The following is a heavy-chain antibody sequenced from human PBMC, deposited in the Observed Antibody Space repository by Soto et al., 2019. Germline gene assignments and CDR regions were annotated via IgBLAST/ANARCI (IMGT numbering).Heavy chain of an antibody. CDR3: AGQFYYDSSGYPWFDP. Sequence: GGSLRLSCAASGFTFSDYYMSWIRQAPGKGLEWVSYISSSGSTIYYADSVKGRFTISRDNAKNSLYLQMNSLRAEDTAVYYRAGQFYYDSSGYPWFDPWGQGTLVTVSS. CDR1: GFTFSDYY. CDR2: ISSSGSTI. D-gene: IGHD3-22*01. J-gene: IGHJ5*02. V-gene: IGHV3-11*01.